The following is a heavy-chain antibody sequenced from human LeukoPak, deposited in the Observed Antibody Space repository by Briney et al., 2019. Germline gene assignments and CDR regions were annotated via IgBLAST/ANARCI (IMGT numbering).Heavy chain of an antibody. CDR1: GGSISSGGSS. CDR3: ARSIVVFGAFDI. D-gene: IGHD3-22*01. V-gene: IGHV4-30-2*01. Sequence: SETLSLTCAVSGGSISSGGSSWSWIRQPPGKGLEWIGYIYHSGSTYYNPSLKSRVTISVDRSKNQFSLKLSSVTAADTAVYYCARSIVVFGAFDIWGQGTMVTVSS. CDR2: IYHSGST. J-gene: IGHJ3*02.